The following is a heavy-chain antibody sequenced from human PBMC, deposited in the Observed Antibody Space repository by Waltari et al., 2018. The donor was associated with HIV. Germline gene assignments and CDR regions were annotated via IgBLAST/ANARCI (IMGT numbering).Heavy chain of an antibody. V-gene: IGHV4-59*01. Sequence: QVQLQESGTGLVKPSGTLSLTCTVSGGSISNYWWSLIRQPPGEGLEWVGCVAYSGSTDYNPSLKSRVTISVDTSKNQFSLKLSSVTAADTAVYYCARGGCVNGVCYRGLLDSWGQGTLVTVSS. J-gene: IGHJ4*02. CDR2: VAYSGST. CDR3: ARGGCVNGVCYRGLLDS. D-gene: IGHD2-8*01. CDR1: GGSISNYW.